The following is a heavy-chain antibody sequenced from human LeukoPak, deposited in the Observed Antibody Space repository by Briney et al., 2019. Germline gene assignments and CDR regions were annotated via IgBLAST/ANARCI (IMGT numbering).Heavy chain of an antibody. D-gene: IGHD2-2*02. J-gene: IGHJ3*02. CDR3: ARDGPGRYCSSTSCYTMKNRNAFDI. CDR2: ISAYNGNT. V-gene: IGHV1-18*01. CDR1: GYTFTSYG. Sequence: ASVKVSCKASGYTFTSYGISWVRQAPGQGLEWMGWISAYNGNTNYAQKLQGRVTMTTDTSTSTAYMELRSLRSDDTAVYYCARDGPGRYCSSTSCYTMKNRNAFDIWGQGTMVTVSS.